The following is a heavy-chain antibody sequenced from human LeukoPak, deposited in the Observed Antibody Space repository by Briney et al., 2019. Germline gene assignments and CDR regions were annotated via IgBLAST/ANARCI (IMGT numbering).Heavy chain of an antibody. V-gene: IGHV4-39*07. CDR2: IYYSGST. D-gene: IGHD5-18*01. CDR3: ARAPYSYAVDY. CDR1: GGSISSSSYY. Sequence: PSETLSLTCTVSGGSISSSSYYWGWIRQPPGKGLEWIGSIYYSGSTYYNPSLKSRVTISVDTSKNQFSLKLSSVTAADTAVYYCARAPYSYAVDYWGQGTLVTVSS. J-gene: IGHJ4*02.